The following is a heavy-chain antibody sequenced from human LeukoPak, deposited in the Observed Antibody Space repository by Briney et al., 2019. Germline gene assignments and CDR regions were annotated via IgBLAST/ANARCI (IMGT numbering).Heavy chain of an antibody. CDR3: ASRARGVIVYYYYYYMDV. V-gene: IGHV4-4*02. CDR2: IYHSGST. Sequence: SGTLSLTCAVSGGSISSSNWWSWVRQPPGKGLEWIGEIYHSGSTNYNPSLKSRVTISVDTSKNQFSLKLSSVTAADTAVYYCASRARGVIVYYYYYYMDVWGKGTTVTVSS. CDR1: GGSISSSNW. D-gene: IGHD3-10*01. J-gene: IGHJ6*03.